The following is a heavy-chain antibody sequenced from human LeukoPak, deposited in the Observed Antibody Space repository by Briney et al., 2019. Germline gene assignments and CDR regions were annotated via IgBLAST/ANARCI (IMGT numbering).Heavy chain of an antibody. J-gene: IGHJ4*02. D-gene: IGHD3-16*01. V-gene: IGHV4-38-2*01. CDR1: GYSISSYYY. Sequence: SETLSLTCAVSGYSISSYYYCGWLQQPPGELLGWIGSIYCSGSTYYNTSLKSRFTISLDTSKNQFSLQLTTMTAANTAVYYCSGGNYVYVWGGFDYWGQGTLVTVSS. CDR3: SGGNYVYVWGGFDY. CDR2: IYCSGST.